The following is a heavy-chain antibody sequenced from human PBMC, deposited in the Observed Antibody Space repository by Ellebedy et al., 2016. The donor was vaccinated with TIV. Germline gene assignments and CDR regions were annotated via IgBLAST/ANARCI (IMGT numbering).Heavy chain of an antibody. D-gene: IGHD3-10*01. CDR1: GFTFSSYA. CDR2: IGNTGTAR. J-gene: IGHJ3*01. Sequence: PGGSLRLSCVASGFTFSSYALHWVRQAPGKGLHWVAVIGNTGTARFYADSVKGRFTISRDNSKNTVYLQMDSLRTEDTALYFCARENYFDSGILDALDVWGQGAMVTVSS. V-gene: IGHV3-30*01. CDR3: ARENYFDSGILDALDV.